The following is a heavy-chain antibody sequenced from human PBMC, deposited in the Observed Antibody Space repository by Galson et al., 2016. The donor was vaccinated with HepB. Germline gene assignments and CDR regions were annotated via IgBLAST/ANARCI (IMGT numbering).Heavy chain of an antibody. CDR3: AGRAVIAPRRGAWFDP. Sequence: SETLSLTCAVYGDSFSVSSWSWIRQSPGKGLEWIGEISSGEDSNYNASLRGRATLSIDTSKNHFTLSLTSVTAADTAVYYCAGRAVIAPRRGAWFDPWGQGTLVTVSS. V-gene: IGHV4-34*01. J-gene: IGHJ5*02. CDR1: GDSFSVSS. CDR2: ISSGEDS. D-gene: IGHD2-21*01.